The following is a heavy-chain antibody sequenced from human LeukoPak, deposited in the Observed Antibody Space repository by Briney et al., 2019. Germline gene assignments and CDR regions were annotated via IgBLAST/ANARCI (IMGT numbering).Heavy chain of an antibody. CDR3: ARDRGSSDC. CDR1: GYTFSTYA. CDR2: IGTYNGVT. Sequence: ASVKVSCKASGYTFSTYAFSWVRQAPGQGLEWMGWIGTYNGVTNYAQRLQDRVTLTTDTSTSTAYMELRNLTSDDTAVYYCARDRGSSDCWGQGTLVIVSS. V-gene: IGHV1-18*04. D-gene: IGHD1-26*01. J-gene: IGHJ4*02.